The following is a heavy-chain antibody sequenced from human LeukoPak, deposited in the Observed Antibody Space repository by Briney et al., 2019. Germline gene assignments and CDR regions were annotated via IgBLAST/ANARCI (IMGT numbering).Heavy chain of an antibody. CDR1: GFTFSSYS. CDR3: ARDGGDGYNDLDY. Sequence: GGSLRLSCAASGFTFSSYSMNWVRQAPGKGLEWVSSISSSSSYIYYADSVKGRFTISRDNAKNSLYLQMNSLRAEDTAVYYCARDGGDGYNDLDYWGQGTLVTVSS. V-gene: IGHV3-21*01. D-gene: IGHD5-24*01. CDR2: ISSSSSYI. J-gene: IGHJ4*02.